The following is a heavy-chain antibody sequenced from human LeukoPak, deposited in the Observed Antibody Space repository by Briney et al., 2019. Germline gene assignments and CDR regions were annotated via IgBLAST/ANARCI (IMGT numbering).Heavy chain of an antibody. V-gene: IGHV4-61*09. J-gene: IGHJ1*01. CDR1: GDSISSGSYY. Sequence: KPSETLSLTCTVSGDSISSGSYYWSWIRQPAGKGLEWIGHIYRSGSTNYNASLKSQVTISVDTSKNQFSLKLSSVTAADTAVYYCARGYYDGSGYYEAFQHWGQGTLVTVSS. CDR3: ARGYYDGSGYYEAFQH. CDR2: IYRSGST. D-gene: IGHD3-22*01.